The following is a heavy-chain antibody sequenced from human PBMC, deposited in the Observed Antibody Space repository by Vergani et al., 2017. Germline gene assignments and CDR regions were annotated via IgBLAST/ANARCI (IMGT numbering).Heavy chain of an antibody. J-gene: IGHJ6*02. Sequence: QVQLQESGPGLVKPSETLYLTCTVSGYSISSGYYWGWIRQPPGKGLEWIGSIYHSGSTYYNPSLKSRVTISVDTSKNQFSLKLSSVSAADTAVYYCARGGDIVVVPAAMMYGMDVWGQGTTVTVSS. V-gene: IGHV4-38-2*02. D-gene: IGHD2-2*01. CDR1: GYSISSGYY. CDR2: IYHSGST. CDR3: ARGGDIVVVPAAMMYGMDV.